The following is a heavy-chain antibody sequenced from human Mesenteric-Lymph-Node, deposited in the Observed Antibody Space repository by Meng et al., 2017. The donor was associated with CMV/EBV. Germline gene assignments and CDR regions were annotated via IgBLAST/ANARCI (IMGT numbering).Heavy chain of an antibody. J-gene: IGHJ5*02. CDR1: GFTFSNYA. D-gene: IGHD4-23*01. Sequence: GGSLRLSCAASGFTFSNYAMSWVRQAPGKGLEWVSSLSAGGGSTYSADTVKGRFTISRDNSKNTLSLQMNSLRAEDTAVYYCARTAVVLNWFDPWGQGTLVTVSS. CDR2: LSAGGGST. CDR3: ARTAVVLNWFDP. V-gene: IGHV3-23*01.